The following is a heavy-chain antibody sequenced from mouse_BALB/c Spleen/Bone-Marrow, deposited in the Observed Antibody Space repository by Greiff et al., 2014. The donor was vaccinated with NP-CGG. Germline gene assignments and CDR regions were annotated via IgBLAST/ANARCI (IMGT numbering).Heavy chain of an antibody. CDR3: ARVGRLRDY. J-gene: IGHJ2*01. Sequence: VQLQESRTPLFSSEKSVKISCKAPGYSFTRYWMHWVKQRPGQGLEWIGMIDPSDSETRFNQKFKDKATLTVDKSSSTAYMQLSSPTCEESTFYYWARVGRLRDYWGQGTTLTVSS. CDR2: IDPSDSET. V-gene: IGHV1-59*01. D-gene: IGHD1-2*01. CDR1: GYSFTRYW.